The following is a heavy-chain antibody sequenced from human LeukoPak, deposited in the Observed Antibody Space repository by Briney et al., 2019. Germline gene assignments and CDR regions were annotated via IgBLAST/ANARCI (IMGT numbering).Heavy chain of an antibody. J-gene: IGHJ4*02. CDR2: MYYSGST. V-gene: IGHV4-31*03. CDR3: ARERSGTNY. Sequence: SETLSLTCTVSGDSISSGDTCWSWIRQPPGKGLEWIGCMYYSGSTYYNPSLKSRVAISVDTSKNQFSLKLNSVTAADTAVYYWARERSGTNYWGQGTLVTVSS. CDR1: GDSISSGDTC. D-gene: IGHD1-7*01.